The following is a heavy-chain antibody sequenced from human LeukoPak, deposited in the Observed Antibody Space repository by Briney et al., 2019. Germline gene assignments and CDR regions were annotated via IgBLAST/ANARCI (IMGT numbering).Heavy chain of an antibody. Sequence: SETLSLTCTVSGGSISSYYWSSIRRPPGKGLEWIGYIYDSGSTNYNPSLKSRVTISVDTSKNQFSLKLSSVTAADTAAYYCARLSSGSSSWYDIDYWGQGTLVTVSS. V-gene: IGHV4-59*08. J-gene: IGHJ4*02. D-gene: IGHD6-13*01. CDR2: IYDSGST. CDR3: ARLSSGSSSWYDIDY. CDR1: GGSISSYY.